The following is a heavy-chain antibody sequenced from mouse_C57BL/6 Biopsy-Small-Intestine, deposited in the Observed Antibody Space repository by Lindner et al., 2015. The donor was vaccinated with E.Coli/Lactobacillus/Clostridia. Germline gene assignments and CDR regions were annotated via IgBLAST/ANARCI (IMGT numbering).Heavy chain of an antibody. CDR3: ARDYYDGSYWYFDV. CDR2: TFYSGIT. V-gene: IGHV3-3*01. Sequence: VQLQESGPSLVRPSQSLSLTCTVTGFSINSDCYWIWIRQFPGNKLEYIGYTFYSGITYYNPPLESRTYITRDASKNQFSLKLSSVTTEDTATYYCARDYYDGSYWYFDVWGAGTTVTVSS. CDR1: GFSINSDCY. D-gene: IGHD1-1*01. J-gene: IGHJ1*01.